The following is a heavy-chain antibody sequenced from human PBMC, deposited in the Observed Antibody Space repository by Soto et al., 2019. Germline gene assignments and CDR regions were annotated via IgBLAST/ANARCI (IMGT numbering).Heavy chain of an antibody. CDR1: GGSISSSNYY. V-gene: IGHV4-39*01. J-gene: IGHJ3*02. CDR3: SGRPTANHDAFDI. D-gene: IGHD7-27*01. Sequence: SETLSLTCTVSGGSISSSNYYWGWIRQPPGKGLEWIGSIFYSAFTYHNPSLKSPVTISMDTYKNQFSLNLSSGTAADPAVYYCSGRPTANHDAFDIWGLGTMVTVSS. CDR2: IFYSAFT.